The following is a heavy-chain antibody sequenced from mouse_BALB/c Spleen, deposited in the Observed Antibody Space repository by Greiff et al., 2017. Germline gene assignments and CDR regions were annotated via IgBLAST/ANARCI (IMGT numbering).Heavy chain of an antibody. Sequence: EVQLQQSGPELMKPGASVKISCKASGYSFTGYYMNWVKQSHGKSLEWIGYIDPFNGGTSYNQKFKGKATLTVDTSSSQAYMHLSSLTSEDAAVYYGASNRYDVGYAMDYWGQGTSVTVSS. CDR3: ASNRYDVGYAMDY. CDR2: IDPFNGGT. V-gene: IGHV1S135*01. J-gene: IGHJ4*01. CDR1: GYSFTGYY. D-gene: IGHD2-14*01.